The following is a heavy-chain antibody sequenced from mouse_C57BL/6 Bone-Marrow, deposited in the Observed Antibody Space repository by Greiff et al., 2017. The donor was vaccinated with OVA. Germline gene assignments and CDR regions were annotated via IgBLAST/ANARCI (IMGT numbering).Heavy chain of an antibody. CDR1: GYAFSSYW. Sequence: VKLVDSGAELVKPGASVKISCKASGYAFSSYWMNWVKQRPGKGLEWIGQIYPGDGDTNYNGKFKGKATLTADKSSSTAYMQLSSLTSEDSAVYFCARAGNYVDAMDYWGQGTSVTVSS. V-gene: IGHV1-80*01. CDR2: IYPGDGDT. J-gene: IGHJ4*01. CDR3: ARAGNYVDAMDY. D-gene: IGHD2-1*01.